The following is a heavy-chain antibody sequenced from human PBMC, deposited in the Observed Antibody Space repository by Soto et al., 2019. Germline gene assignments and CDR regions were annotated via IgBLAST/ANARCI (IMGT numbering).Heavy chain of an antibody. D-gene: IGHD1-1*01. Sequence: QVQLQESGPGLVKPSGTLSLTCVVSSGSISSSKWWSWVRQSPGKGLEWIGEIHESGDTNYNPSLKSRLTISVDQSKNQCSLNLRSVTAADTAVYYCAIEGRDSYNVGHWGQGTLVTVSS. CDR1: SGSISSSKW. J-gene: IGHJ4*02. V-gene: IGHV4-4*02. CDR2: IHESGDT. CDR3: AIEGRDSYNVGH.